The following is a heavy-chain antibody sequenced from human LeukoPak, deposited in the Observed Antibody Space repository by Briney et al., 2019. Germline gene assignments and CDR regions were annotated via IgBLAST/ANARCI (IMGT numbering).Heavy chain of an antibody. Sequence: ASVKVSCKASGGTFISYAISWVRQAPGQGLGWMGRIIPIFGTANYAQKFQGRVTITTDESTSTAYMELSSLRSEDTAVYYCARSVWFGELFDWFDPWGQGTLVTVSS. CDR3: ARSVWFGELFDWFDP. CDR2: IIPIFGTA. D-gene: IGHD3-10*01. CDR1: GGTFISYA. J-gene: IGHJ5*02. V-gene: IGHV1-69*05.